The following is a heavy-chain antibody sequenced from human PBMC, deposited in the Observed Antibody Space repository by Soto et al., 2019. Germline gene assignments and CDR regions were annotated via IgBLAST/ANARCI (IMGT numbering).Heavy chain of an antibody. CDR1: GGSFSGYY. CDR3: ARGDSGSYVFDY. V-gene: IGHV4-34*01. Sequence: SETLSLTCAVYGGSFSGYYWSWIRQPPGKGLEWIGEINHSGSTNYNPSLKSRVTISVDTSKNQFSLKLSSVTAADTAVYYCARGDSGSYVFDYWGQGTLVTVSS. J-gene: IGHJ4*02. D-gene: IGHD1-26*01. CDR2: INHSGST.